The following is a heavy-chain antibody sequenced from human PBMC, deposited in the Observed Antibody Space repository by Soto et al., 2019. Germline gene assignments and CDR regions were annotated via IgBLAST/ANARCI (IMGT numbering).Heavy chain of an antibody. CDR1: GFTFSSYS. CDR2: ISSSSSYI. CDR3: AREPRIAAAPLYDY. J-gene: IGHJ4*02. V-gene: IGHV3-21*01. Sequence: GWSLRLSCAASGFTFSSYSMNWVRQAPGKGLEWVSSISSSSSYIYYADSVKGRFTISRDNAKNSLYLQMNSLRAEDTAVYYCAREPRIAAAPLYDYWGQGTLVTVSS. D-gene: IGHD6-13*01.